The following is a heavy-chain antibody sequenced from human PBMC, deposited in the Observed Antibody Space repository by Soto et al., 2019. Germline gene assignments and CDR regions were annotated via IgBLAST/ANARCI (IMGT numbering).Heavy chain of an antibody. CDR1: GFTFSNAW. V-gene: IGHV3-15*01. CDR2: FKSRSEGGTA. D-gene: IGHD6-19*01. Sequence: GGPLRLSCAASGFTFSNAWMNWVRQAPGQRLEWVGRFKSRSEGGTADYAAPVKGRFTISRDDSKNTLYLQMNSLKTEDTAVYYCVTDRLRLAGRCQRNNAYSGQGTVVTVSS. CDR3: VTDRLRLAGRCQRNNAY. J-gene: IGHJ4*02.